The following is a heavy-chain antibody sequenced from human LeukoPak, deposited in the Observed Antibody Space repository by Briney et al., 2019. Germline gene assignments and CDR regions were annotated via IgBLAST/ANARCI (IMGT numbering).Heavy chain of an antibody. J-gene: IGHJ4*02. CDR2: MNPNSGNT. CDR1: GYTFTSYD. V-gene: IGHV1-8*01. CDR3: ARDSAMIRGVADY. Sequence: ASVKVSCKASGYTFTSYDINWVRQATGQGLEWMGWMNPNSGNTGYAQKFQGRVTMTRNTSISTAYMEMSSLGSEDTAVYYCARDSAMIRGVADYWGQGTLVTVSS. D-gene: IGHD3-10*01.